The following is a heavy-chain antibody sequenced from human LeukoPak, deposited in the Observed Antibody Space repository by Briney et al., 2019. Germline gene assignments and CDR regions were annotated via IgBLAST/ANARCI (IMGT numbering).Heavy chain of an antibody. J-gene: IGHJ6*02. CDR3: ARETYYGMDV. Sequence: GSLRLSCAATGFTFSSYGMNWIRQVPGKGLEWVSSISSSSSYIYYAASVKGRFTISRDNAKNSLYLQMNSLRAEDTAVYYCARETYYGMDVWGQGSTVTVSS. CDR2: ISSSSSYI. CDR1: GFTFSSYG. V-gene: IGHV3-21*01.